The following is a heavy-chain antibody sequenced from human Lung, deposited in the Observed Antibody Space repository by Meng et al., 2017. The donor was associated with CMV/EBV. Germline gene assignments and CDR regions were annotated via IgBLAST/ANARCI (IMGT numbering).Heavy chain of an antibody. CDR3: ARTNYGDYNWFDP. V-gene: IGHV4-31*03. D-gene: IGHD4-17*01. J-gene: IGHJ5*02. Sequence: QGQRQGSGPGLVKPSQTLSLTCTVSGGSISSGGFYWSWIRQHPGKGLEWIGYIYYSGSTYYNPSLRSRVAISIDTSKNQFSLKLTSVTAADTAVYFCARTNYGDYNWFDPWGQGTLVTVSS. CDR1: GGSISSGGFY. CDR2: IYYSGST.